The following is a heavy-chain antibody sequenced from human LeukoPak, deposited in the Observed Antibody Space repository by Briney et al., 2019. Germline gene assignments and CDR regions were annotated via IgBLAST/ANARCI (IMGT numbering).Heavy chain of an antibody. V-gene: IGHV1-2*06. J-gene: IGHJ4*02. CDR2: INPNSGGT. CDR3: ARAIPLPNYYDSSGYYGR. CDR1: GYTFTGYY. D-gene: IGHD3-22*01. Sequence: ASVKVSCKASGYTFTGYYMHWVRQAPGQGLEWMGRINPNSGGTNYAQKFQGRVTMTRDTSISTAYMELSWLRSDDTAVYYCARAIPLPNYYDSSGYYGRWGQGTLVTVSS.